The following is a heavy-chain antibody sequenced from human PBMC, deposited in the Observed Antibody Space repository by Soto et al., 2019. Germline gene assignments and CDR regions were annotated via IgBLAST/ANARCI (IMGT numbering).Heavy chain of an antibody. V-gene: IGHV4-30-2*01. D-gene: IGHD3-3*01. Sequence: PSETLSLTCTVSGGSISSGGYYWSWIRQHPGKGLEWIGYIYHSEKTYYNPSLKSRVTISVDGSKNQFSLRLNSVTAADTAVYFCARGYDFWSGTPGYWGQGTLVTVSS. CDR2: IYHSEKT. CDR1: GGSISSGGYY. J-gene: IGHJ4*02. CDR3: ARGYDFWSGTPGY.